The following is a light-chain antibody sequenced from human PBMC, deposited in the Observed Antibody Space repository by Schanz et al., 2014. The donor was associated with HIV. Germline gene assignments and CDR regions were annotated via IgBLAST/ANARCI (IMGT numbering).Light chain of an antibody. J-gene: IGKJ4*01. CDR3: QQCNSNPLT. CDR1: QTIGRL. Sequence: IQMTQSPSTVSTSVGDRVTITCRASQTIGRLLAWYQQKPGTAPTLLIYKASKLERGVPSRFSGSGSGTVFTLTINTLQPDDFATYYCQQCNSNPLTFGGGTRLEIK. V-gene: IGKV1-5*03. CDR2: KAS.